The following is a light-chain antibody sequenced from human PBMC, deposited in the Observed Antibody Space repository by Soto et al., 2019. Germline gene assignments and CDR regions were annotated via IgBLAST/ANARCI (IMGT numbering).Light chain of an antibody. CDR3: KHYLNSPQFT. V-gene: IGKV3-20*01. CDR1: QSVTNNY. CDR2: GAS. J-gene: IGKJ3*01. Sequence: EIVLTQSPGTLSLSPGERATLSCRASQSVTNNYLAWYQQKPCQAPRLLIYGASARAAGIPERVSGSGSGTDFSLTLSRLEPDDFAVYYCKHYLNSPQFTYGPGTKVYIK.